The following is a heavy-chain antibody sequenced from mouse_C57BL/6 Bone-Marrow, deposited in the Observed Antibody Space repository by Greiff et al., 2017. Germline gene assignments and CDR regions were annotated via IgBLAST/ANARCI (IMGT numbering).Heavy chain of an antibody. Sequence: EVKLMESGGDLVKPGGSLKLSCAASGFTFSSYGMSWVRQTPDKRLAWVATLSSGGSYTYYPDSVKGRFTISSDNAKNTLYLQKSSLKAEDTAMYYCARHRVYSYYFDYWGQGTTLTVSS. V-gene: IGHV5-6*01. J-gene: IGHJ2*01. D-gene: IGHD1-1*01. CDR3: ARHRVYSYYFDY. CDR2: LSSGGSYT. CDR1: GFTFSSYG.